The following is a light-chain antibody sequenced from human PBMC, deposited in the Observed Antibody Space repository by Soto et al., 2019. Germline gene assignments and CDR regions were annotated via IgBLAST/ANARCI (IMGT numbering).Light chain of an antibody. Sequence: DIVLTQSPATLSLSPGERATLSCRASQSVSSYLAWYQQKPGQAPRLLIYDASNRATGIPARFSGSGSGTDFTLTISSLEPEDFAVYYCQQRSNWPLTFGGGTQVDIK. CDR1: QSVSSY. V-gene: IGKV3-11*01. J-gene: IGKJ4*01. CDR3: QQRSNWPLT. CDR2: DAS.